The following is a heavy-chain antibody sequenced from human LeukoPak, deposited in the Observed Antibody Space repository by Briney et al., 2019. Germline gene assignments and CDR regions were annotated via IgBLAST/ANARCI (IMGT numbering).Heavy chain of an antibody. Sequence: GGSLRLSCAASGFTFSSYSMNWVRQAPGKGLEWVSSISSSGNYIYYADSVKGRFTISRDNAKNSLYLQMSSLRAEDTAVYYCARDSIQQQLVLEDRGYPYYFEHWGQGTLVTVSS. D-gene: IGHD6-13*01. CDR2: ISSSGNYI. CDR3: ARDSIQQQLVLEDRGYPYYFEH. CDR1: GFTFSSYS. J-gene: IGHJ4*02. V-gene: IGHV3-21*01.